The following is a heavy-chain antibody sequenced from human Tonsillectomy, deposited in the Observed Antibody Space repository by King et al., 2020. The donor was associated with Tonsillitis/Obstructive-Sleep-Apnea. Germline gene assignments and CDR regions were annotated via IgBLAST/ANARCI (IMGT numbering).Heavy chain of an antibody. CDR3: TSTLFEKGDYYYYMDV. Sequence: VQLVESGGGLVKPGRSLSLSCTPAGFTFGDYGMSWFRQAPGKGLEWVGFIRSKSYGGTTDYAASVRGRFTISRDDSKSIAYLQMNSLKTEDTAVYYCTSTLFEKGDYYYYMDVWGKGTAVTVSS. V-gene: IGHV3-49*05. D-gene: IGHD3-3*01. J-gene: IGHJ6*03. CDR1: GFTFGDYG. CDR2: IRSKSYGGTT.